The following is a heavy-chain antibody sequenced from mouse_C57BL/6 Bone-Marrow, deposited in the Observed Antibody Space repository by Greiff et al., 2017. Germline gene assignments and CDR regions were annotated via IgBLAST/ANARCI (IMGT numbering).Heavy chain of an antibody. D-gene: IGHD2-1*01. CDR1: GYTFTGYW. Sequence: QVQLQQSGAELMKPGASVKLSCKATGYTFTGYWIAWVKQRPGHGLEWIGEILPGSGSTNYNEKFKGKATFSADNSYNTAYMQLSSLATEDTANYDCARWGNYLHYCDDWGKGTTLTVSS. J-gene: IGHJ2*01. V-gene: IGHV1-9*01. CDR3: ARWGNYLHYCDD. CDR2: ILPGSGST.